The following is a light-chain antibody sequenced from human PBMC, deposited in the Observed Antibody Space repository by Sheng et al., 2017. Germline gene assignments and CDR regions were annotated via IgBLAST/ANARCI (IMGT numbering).Light chain of an antibody. J-gene: IGLJ3*02. CDR1: SSDVGGYDA. CDR3: CSYAGDDTHWL. CDR2: EVN. V-gene: IGLV2-23*02. Sequence: QSALTQPASVSGSPGQSITISCTGTSSDVGGYDAVSWYQQHPAKGPKLIIYEVNKRPLGVSNRFYGSKSGNTASLTISGLQAEDEADYYCCSYAGDDTHWLFGGGTKLTVL.